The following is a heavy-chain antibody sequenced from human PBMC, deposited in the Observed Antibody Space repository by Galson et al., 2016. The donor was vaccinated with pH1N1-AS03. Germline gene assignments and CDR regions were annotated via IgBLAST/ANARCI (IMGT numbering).Heavy chain of an antibody. CDR1: DYTFTNYG. J-gene: IGHJ6*03. Sequence: SVKVSCKASDYTFTNYGISWVRQAPGQGLEWMGWISTYNGNTNYAQKFQGRVTMTTDTSTSTAYMELRSLRTDDTDVYYCARDYRTASQYYYYYYMDVWGKGTTVTVFS. CDR2: ISTYNGNT. D-gene: IGHD1-14*01. V-gene: IGHV1-18*01. CDR3: ARDYRTASQYYYYYYMDV.